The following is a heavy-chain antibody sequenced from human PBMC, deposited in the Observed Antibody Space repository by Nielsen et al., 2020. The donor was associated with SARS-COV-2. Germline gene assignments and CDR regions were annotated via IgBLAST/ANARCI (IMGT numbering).Heavy chain of an antibody. Sequence: WIRQPPGKGLEWVSVIYSGGSTYYADSVKGRFTISRDNSKNTLYLQMNSLRAEDTAVYYCAGDLSKCSGGSCYRWDAFDIWGQGTMVTVSS. J-gene: IGHJ3*02. V-gene: IGHV3-53*01. CDR3: AGDLSKCSGGSCYRWDAFDI. D-gene: IGHD2-15*01. CDR2: IYSGGST.